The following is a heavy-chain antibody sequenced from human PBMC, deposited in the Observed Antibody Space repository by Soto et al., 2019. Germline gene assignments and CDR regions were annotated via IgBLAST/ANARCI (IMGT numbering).Heavy chain of an antibody. CDR3: ARVNILTEYYFDC. V-gene: IGHV4-30-4*02. CDR1: GGSISSGDYY. D-gene: IGHD3-9*01. CDR2: MYYSGST. Sequence: SETLSLTCTVSGGSISSGDYYWSWIRQPPGKGLEWIGYMYYSGSTYYNPSLKSRVTISVDTSKNQFSLKLSSVTAADTAVYYCARVNILTEYYFDCWGQGTLVTVSS. J-gene: IGHJ4*02.